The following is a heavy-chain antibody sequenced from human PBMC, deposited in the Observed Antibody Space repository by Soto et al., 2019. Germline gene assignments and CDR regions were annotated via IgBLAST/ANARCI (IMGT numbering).Heavy chain of an antibody. CDR3: AKAFYSSDRGEVFDY. J-gene: IGHJ4*02. CDR2: IISGGNT. D-gene: IGHD6-19*01. V-gene: IGHV3-23*01. Sequence: LRLSCAASGFTFSNYAMSWVRQAPGKGLEWVSTIISGGNTYYADSVKGRFTISRDNSKNTLYLQMNSLRAEDTAVYYCAKAFYSSDRGEVFDYWGQGTPVTVSS. CDR1: GFTFSNYA.